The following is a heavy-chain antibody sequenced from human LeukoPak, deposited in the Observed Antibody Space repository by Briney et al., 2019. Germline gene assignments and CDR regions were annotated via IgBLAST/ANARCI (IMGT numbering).Heavy chain of an antibody. CDR3: ARVVPAASASYNWFDP. J-gene: IGHJ5*02. CDR1: GYTFTGYY. Sequence: GASVKVSCKASGYTFTGYYMHWVRQAPGQGLEWMGRINPNSGGTNYAQKFQGRVTMTRDTSISTAYMELSRLRSDDTAVYYCARVVPAASASYNWFDPWAREPWSPSPQ. V-gene: IGHV1-2*06. CDR2: INPNSGGT. D-gene: IGHD2-2*01.